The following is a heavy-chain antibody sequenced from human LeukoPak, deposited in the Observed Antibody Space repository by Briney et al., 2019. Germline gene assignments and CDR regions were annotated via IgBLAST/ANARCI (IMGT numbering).Heavy chain of an antibody. J-gene: IGHJ5*02. Sequence: PGRSLRLSCAASGFTFSSYGMHWVRQAPGKGLEWVAVIWYDGSNKYYADSVKGRFTISRDNSKNTLYLQMNSLRAEGTAVYYCARDAAAGRSVNWFDPWGQGTLVTVSS. CDR1: GFTFSSYG. CDR2: IWYDGSNK. V-gene: IGHV3-33*01. CDR3: ARDAAAGRSVNWFDP. D-gene: IGHD6-13*01.